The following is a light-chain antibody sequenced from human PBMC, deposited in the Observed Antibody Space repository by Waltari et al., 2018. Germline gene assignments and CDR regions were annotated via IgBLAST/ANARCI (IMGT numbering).Light chain of an antibody. Sequence: DVVMTQSPDSLAVSLGARATINCQSSQSVFHSSNNKSYLAWYQHKPGQTPNLLIYWASTRESGVPDRFSGSGSGTDFTLTISSLQAEDVAVYYCQQYYTPVRTFGQGTKVEIK. J-gene: IGKJ1*01. CDR3: QQYYTPVRT. CDR2: WAS. CDR1: QSVFHSSNNKSY. V-gene: IGKV4-1*01.